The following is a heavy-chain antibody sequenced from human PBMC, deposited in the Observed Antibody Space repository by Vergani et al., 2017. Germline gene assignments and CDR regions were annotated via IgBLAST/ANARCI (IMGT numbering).Heavy chain of an antibody. D-gene: IGHD5-24*01. CDR2: ISSSSSYI. Sequence: VQLVESGGGLVKPGGSLRLSCAASGFTFSSYSMNWVRQAPGKGLEWVSSISSSSSYIYYADSVKGRFTISRDNAKNSLYLQMNSLRAEDTAVYYCAREEDRDGYKRESYWGQGTLVTVSS. CDR1: GFTFSSYS. J-gene: IGHJ4*02. CDR3: AREEDRDGYKRESY. V-gene: IGHV3-21*01.